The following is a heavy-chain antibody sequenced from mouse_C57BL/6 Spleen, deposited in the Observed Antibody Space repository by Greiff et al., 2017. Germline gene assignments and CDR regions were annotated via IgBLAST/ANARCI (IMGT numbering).Heavy chain of an antibody. Sequence: EVKLMESGGGLVKPGGSLKLSCAASGFTFSDYGMHWVRQAPEKGLEWVAYISSGSSTSNYADTVKGRFTISRDNAKNTLFLQMTSLRAEDTAMYYCARNLLSYAMDYWGQGTSVTVSS. V-gene: IGHV5-17*01. J-gene: IGHJ4*01. D-gene: IGHD2-1*01. CDR2: ISSGSSTS. CDR1: GFTFSDYG. CDR3: ARNLLSYAMDY.